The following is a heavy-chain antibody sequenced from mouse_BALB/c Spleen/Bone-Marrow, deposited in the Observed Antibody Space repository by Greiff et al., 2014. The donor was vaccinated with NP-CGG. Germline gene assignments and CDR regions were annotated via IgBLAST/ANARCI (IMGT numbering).Heavy chain of an antibody. V-gene: IGHV1-67*01. CDR1: GYKFTDYA. J-gene: IGHJ2*01. CDR3: ARNFYGSAYFDF. D-gene: IGHD1-1*01. CDR2: ISTYSGNT. Sequence: QVQLKESGPELVRPGVSVKISCKGSGYKFTDYAMHWVKQSHAKSLEWIGLISTYSGNTHYNQKFKGKATMTVDKSSSTAYMELARLTSEDSAIYYCARNFYGSAYFDFWGQGSTLTVYS.